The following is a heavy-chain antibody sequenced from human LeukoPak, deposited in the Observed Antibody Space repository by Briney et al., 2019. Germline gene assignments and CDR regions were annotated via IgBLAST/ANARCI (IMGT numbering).Heavy chain of an antibody. J-gene: IGHJ4*02. CDR2: INPNSGGT. Sequence: ASVKVSCKASGYTFGGYYMHWVRQAPGQGLEWMGWINPNSGGTNYAQNFQGRVTMTRDTSISTAYMELSRLRSDDTAVYYCAIDYSNYVVGYYFDYWGQGTLVTVSS. CDR3: AIDYSNYVVGYYFDY. D-gene: IGHD4-11*01. V-gene: IGHV1-2*02. CDR1: GYTFGGYY.